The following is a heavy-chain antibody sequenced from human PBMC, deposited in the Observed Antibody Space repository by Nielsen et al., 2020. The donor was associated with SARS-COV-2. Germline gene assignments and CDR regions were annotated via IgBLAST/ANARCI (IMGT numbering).Heavy chain of an antibody. CDR2: VSNDGNIQ. CDR1: GFTFSIYA. Sequence: GESLKISCAASGFTFSIYAMHWVRQAPGKGLEWVAVVSNDGNIQYYSDSVKGRFTISRDNSKNTLYLQMDSLRADDTAVYYCARNEAVPGMETNWYDHWGQGTPVTVSS. V-gene: IGHV3-30*03. CDR3: ARNEAVPGMETNWYDH. J-gene: IGHJ5*02. D-gene: IGHD6-13*01.